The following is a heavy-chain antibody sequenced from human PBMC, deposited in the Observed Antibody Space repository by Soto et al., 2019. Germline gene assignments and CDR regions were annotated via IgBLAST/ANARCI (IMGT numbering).Heavy chain of an antibody. D-gene: IGHD1-26*01. V-gene: IGHV3-30*18. CDR2: ISYDGSNT. CDR1: GFTFSSYG. Sequence: QVPLVESGGGVVQPGGSLRLSCVASGFTFSSYGMHWVRQAPGKGLEWVAIISYDGSNTYYADSVKGRFTISRDNSKXTXYXXMNSLRAEDTSVYYCAKEGGLSGSYYISSSYYFDYWGQGTLVTVSS. J-gene: IGHJ4*02. CDR3: AKEGGLSGSYYISSSYYFDY.